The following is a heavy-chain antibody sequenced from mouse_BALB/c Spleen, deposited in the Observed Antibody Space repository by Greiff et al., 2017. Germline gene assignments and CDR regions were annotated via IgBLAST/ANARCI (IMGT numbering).Heavy chain of an antibody. CDR3: ARGVYDGYYGAY. Sequence: QVQLQQSGAELVRPGTSVKVSCKASGYAFTNYLIEWVKQRPGQGLEWIGVINPGSGGTNYSEKFKGKATLTADKSSSTAYMQLSSLTSDDSAVYFCARGVYDGYYGAYWGQGTLVTVSA. D-gene: IGHD2-3*01. V-gene: IGHV1-54*01. CDR1: GYAFTNYL. J-gene: IGHJ3*01. CDR2: INPGSGGT.